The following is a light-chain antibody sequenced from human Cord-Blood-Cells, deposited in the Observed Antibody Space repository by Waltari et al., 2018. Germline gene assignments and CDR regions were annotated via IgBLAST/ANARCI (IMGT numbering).Light chain of an antibody. CDR2: DVS. CDR1: SSDAGGYNY. V-gene: IGLV2-11*01. Sequence: QSALTQPRSVSGSHGPSVTLPCTGTSSDAGGYNYVSWYQQHPGKAPKLMIYDVSKRPSGVPDRFSGSKSGNTASLTISGLQAEDEADYYCCSYAGSVVFGGGTKLTVL. J-gene: IGLJ2*01. CDR3: CSYAGSVV.